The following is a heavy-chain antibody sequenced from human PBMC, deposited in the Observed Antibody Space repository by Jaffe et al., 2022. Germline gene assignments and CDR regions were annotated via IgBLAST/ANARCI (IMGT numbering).Heavy chain of an antibody. CDR1: GYSISSGYY. V-gene: IGHV4-38-2*01. J-gene: IGHJ4*02. CDR2: IYHSGST. CDR3: ARHDLWFGELGIIDY. Sequence: QVQLQESGPGLVKPSETLSLTCAVSGYSISSGYYWGWIRQPPGKGLEWIGSIYHSGSTYYNPSLKSRVTISVDTSKNQFSLKLSSVTAADTAVYYCARHDLWFGELGIIDYWGQGTLVTVSS. D-gene: IGHD3-10*01.